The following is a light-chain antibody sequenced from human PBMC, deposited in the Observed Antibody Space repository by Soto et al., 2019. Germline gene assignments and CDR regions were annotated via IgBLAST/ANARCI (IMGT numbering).Light chain of an antibody. J-gene: IGLJ1*01. CDR1: SSDVGGYNY. Sequence: QSALTQPASVSGSPGQSITISCTGTSSDVGGYNYVSWYQQHPGKAPKLMIYEVSNRPSGVSNRFSGSKSGNTASLTISGLQAEDEADYCCSSYTSSITDVFGTGTKLTVL. CDR2: EVS. CDR3: SSYTSSITDV. V-gene: IGLV2-14*01.